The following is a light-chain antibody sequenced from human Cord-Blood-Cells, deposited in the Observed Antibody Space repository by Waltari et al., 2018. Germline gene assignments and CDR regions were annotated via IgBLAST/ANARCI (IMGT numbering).Light chain of an antibody. CDR2: EGS. CDR1: SSDVGSYNL. CDR3: CSYAGSSTWV. Sequence: GQTITISCTGTSSDVGSYNLVSWYQQHPGKAPKLMIYEGSKRPSGVSNRFSGSKSGNTASLTISGLQAEDEADYYCCSYAGSSTWVFGGGTKLTVL. J-gene: IGLJ3*02. V-gene: IGLV2-23*01.